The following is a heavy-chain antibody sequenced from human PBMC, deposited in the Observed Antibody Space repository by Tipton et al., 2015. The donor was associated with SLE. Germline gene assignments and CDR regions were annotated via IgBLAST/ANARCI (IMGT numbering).Heavy chain of an antibody. J-gene: IGHJ4*02. V-gene: IGHV4-4*07. CDR3: VVCSPSSCAYFDY. D-gene: IGHD2-2*01. CDR1: GGVISEDY. CDR2: IYTGGNT. Sequence: TLSLTCTVSGGVISEDYWGWIRQPAGKGLEWIGRIYTGGNTKYNPSLERRVTLSADASKAQFSLKLTSVTAADTAVYYCVVCSPSSCAYFDYWGQGRLVTVSS.